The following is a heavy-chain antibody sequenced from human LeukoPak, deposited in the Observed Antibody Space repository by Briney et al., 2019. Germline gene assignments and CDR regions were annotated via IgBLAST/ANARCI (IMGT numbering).Heavy chain of an antibody. CDR1: GGSFSGYY. J-gene: IGHJ4*02. CDR2: VHSSGNA. D-gene: IGHD7-27*01. Sequence: SETLSLTCAVCGGSFSGYYWSWIRQPPGKGLEWIGSVHSSGNAYYYPSLKSRVIISKDTSKNQFSLKVTSVTAADTAVYYCARDLGNWDIDYWGQGILVTVSS. V-gene: IGHV4-34*01. CDR3: ARDLGNWDIDY.